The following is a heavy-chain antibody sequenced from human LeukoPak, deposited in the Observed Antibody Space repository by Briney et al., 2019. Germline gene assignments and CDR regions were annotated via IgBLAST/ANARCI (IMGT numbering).Heavy chain of an antibody. J-gene: IGHJ5*02. CDR3: ARQGFRRFDP. CDR1: GDSVSSNRAA. V-gene: IGHV6-1*01. D-gene: IGHD3-3*01. CDR2: TYYTSKWYN. Sequence: SQTLSLTCAISGDSVSSNRAAWNWFRQSPSRGLEWLGRTYYTSKWYNDYAVSVKSRTTVNPDTSKNQFSLHLNSVTPEDTAVYYCARQGFRRFDPWGQGTLVTVSS.